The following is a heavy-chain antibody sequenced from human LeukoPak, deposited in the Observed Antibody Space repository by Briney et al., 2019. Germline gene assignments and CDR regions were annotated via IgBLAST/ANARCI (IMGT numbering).Heavy chain of an antibody. V-gene: IGHV3-48*01. Sequence: PGGSLRLSCAASAFSISIYSIKWVRQTPGKGQEWLSDISVSGTFHYPDPVKGRFSISRDNGRNSVSLQMNRLRVGDTGVYFCATAPRGTSDYIDVWGRGTTVSVSS. D-gene: IGHD1-26*01. CDR1: AFSISIYS. J-gene: IGHJ6*03. CDR2: ISVSGTF. CDR3: ATAPRGTSDYIDV.